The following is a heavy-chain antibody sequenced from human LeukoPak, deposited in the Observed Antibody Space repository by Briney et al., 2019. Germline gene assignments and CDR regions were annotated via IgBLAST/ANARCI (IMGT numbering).Heavy chain of an antibody. CDR1: GGSIGSYY. D-gene: IGHD3-16*01. V-gene: IGHV4-59*01. J-gene: IGHJ4*02. CDR3: ARGPIYGTVDY. Sequence: SETLSLTCTVSGGSIGSYYWSWIRQPPGKGLEWIGYIYYSGSTNYNPSLKSRVTISVDTSKNQFSLKLSSVTAADTAVYYCARGPIYGTVDYWGQGTLVTVSS. CDR2: IYYSGST.